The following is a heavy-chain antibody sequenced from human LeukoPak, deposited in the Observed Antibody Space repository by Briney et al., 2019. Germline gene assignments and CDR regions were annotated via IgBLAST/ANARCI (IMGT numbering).Heavy chain of an antibody. CDR1: GGSISSGSYY. D-gene: IGHD6-6*01. CDR3: AREGAARNFDY. Sequence: SETLSLTCTVSGGSISSGSYYWSWIRQPAGKGLEWIGRIYTSGSTNFNPSLKSRVSISLDTSQNQFSLKVSTVTAADTAVYYCAREGAARNFDYWGQGILVTVSS. V-gene: IGHV4-61*02. J-gene: IGHJ4*02. CDR2: IYTSGST.